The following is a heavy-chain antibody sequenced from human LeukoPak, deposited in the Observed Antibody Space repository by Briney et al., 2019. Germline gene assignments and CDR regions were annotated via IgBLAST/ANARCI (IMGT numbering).Heavy chain of an antibody. CDR1: GFTFSSYS. J-gene: IGHJ3*02. CDR3: ARDLSDAFDI. Sequence: GGSLRLSCAASGFTFSSYSMNGVRQAPGKGLEWVSSISSSSSYIYYADSVKGRFTISRDNAKNSLYLQMNSLTAEDTAVYYCARDLSDAFDIWGQGTMVTVSS. V-gene: IGHV3-21*01. CDR2: ISSSSSYI.